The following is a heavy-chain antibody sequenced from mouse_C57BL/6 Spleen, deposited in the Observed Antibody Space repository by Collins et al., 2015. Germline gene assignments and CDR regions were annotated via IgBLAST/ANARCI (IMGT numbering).Heavy chain of an antibody. CDR2: INPYNDGT. CDR1: GYAFTSYV. V-gene: IGHV1-14*01. J-gene: IGHJ3*01. CDR3: ARSGAFYGYVY. Sequence: EVQLQQSGPELVKPGASVKMSCKASGYAFTSYVMHWVKQKPGQGLEWIGYINPYNDGTKYNEKFKGKATLTSDKSSSTAYMELSSLTSEDSAVYYCARSGAFYGYVYWGQGTLVTVSA. D-gene: IGHD1-2*01.